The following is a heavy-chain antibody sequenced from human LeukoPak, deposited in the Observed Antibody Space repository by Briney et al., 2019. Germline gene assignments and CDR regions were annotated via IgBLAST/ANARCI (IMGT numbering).Heavy chain of an antibody. CDR3: ARTTGKWELLEDWFDP. J-gene: IGHJ5*02. CDR2: INPNSGGT. D-gene: IGHD1-26*01. Sequence: ASVKVSCKASGYTFTGYYMHWVRQAPGQGLEWMGWINPNSGGTNYAQKFQDRVTMTRDTSISTAYMELSRLRSDDTAVYYCARTTGKWELLEDWFDPWGQGTLVTVSS. V-gene: IGHV1-2*02. CDR1: GYTFTGYY.